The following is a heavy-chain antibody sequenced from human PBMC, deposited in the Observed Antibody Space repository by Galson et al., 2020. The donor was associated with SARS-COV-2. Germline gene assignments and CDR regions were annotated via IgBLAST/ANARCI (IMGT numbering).Heavy chain of an antibody. J-gene: IGHJ4*02. CDR1: GFNFDSHA. V-gene: IGHV3-23*01. D-gene: IGHD2-15*01. CDR2: ILYNGAAT. CDR3: AKRGDYRSSTYSVDFDS. Sequence: GESLKISCAASGFNFDSHAMSWVRQAPGEGLEWISSILYNGAATFYSDSVRGRFTISRDNSKDTLFLQMNSLRAEDTAFYYCAKRGDYRSSTYSVDFDSWGQGTLVTVSS.